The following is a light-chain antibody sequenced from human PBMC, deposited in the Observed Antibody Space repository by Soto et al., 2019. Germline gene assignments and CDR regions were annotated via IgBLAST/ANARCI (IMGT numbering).Light chain of an antibody. Sequence: QSVLTQPPSASGTPGQRVTISCSGSTSDIGSNLVNWYQQLPGTAPKLLIYSDNQRPSGVPDRFSGSKSGTSASLAISGLQSEDEADYHCAAWDDSLNGVLFGGGTKVPVL. V-gene: IGLV1-44*01. J-gene: IGLJ2*01. CDR3: AAWDDSLNGVL. CDR1: TSDIGSNL. CDR2: SDN.